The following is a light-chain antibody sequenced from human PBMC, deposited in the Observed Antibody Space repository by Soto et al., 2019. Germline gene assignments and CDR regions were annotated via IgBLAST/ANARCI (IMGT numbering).Light chain of an antibody. Sequence: QSVLTQPPSASGTPGQRVNISCSGSSSNIGSHYVYWYRQFPGTAPKLLIQRNNQRPSGVPARFSGSKSGTSASLAISGLRSEDEADYYCGGWDDSLSGPVFGAGTKLTVL. CDR2: RNN. CDR3: GGWDDSLSGPV. V-gene: IGLV1-47*01. J-gene: IGLJ2*01. CDR1: SSNIGSHY.